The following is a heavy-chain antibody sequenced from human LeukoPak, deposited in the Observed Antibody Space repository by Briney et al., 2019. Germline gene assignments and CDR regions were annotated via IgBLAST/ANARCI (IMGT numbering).Heavy chain of an antibody. CDR2: ISSSGSTI. D-gene: IGHD3-10*02. J-gene: IGHJ6*04. V-gene: IGHV3-48*04. Sequence: GGSLRLSCAASGFTFSLYGMSWVRQPPGKGLEWVSYISSSGSTIYYADSVKGRFTISRDNAKNSLYLQMNSLRAEDTAVYYCAELGITMIGGVWGKGTTVTISS. CDR1: GFTFSLYG. CDR3: AELGITMIGGV.